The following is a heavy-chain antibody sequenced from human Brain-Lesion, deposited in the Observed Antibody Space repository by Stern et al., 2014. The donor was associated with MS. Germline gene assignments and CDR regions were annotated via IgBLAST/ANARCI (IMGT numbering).Heavy chain of an antibody. D-gene: IGHD6-13*01. CDR1: GGSISSSNW. CDR2: SDHSGST. V-gene: IGHV4-4*02. Sequence: QLQLQESGPGLVKPSGTLSLTCAVSGGSISSSNWWSWVRQSPGKGLEWIGESDHSGSTISNPSLKSRAPLTEDKPKTRFPRTLGSVTAADTAVYFCARFPASRPHVFDSWGQGTLVTVSS. CDR3: ARFPASRPHVFDS. J-gene: IGHJ4*02.